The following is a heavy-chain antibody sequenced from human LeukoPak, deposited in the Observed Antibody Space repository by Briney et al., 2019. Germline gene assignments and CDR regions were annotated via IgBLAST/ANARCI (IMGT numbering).Heavy chain of an antibody. CDR3: AAHQGYCSGGGCGPY. V-gene: IGHV3-30*02. CDR1: GFTFSTFG. J-gene: IGHJ4*02. D-gene: IGHD2-15*01. CDR2: IGNDGSNK. Sequence: PGGSLRLSCAASGFTFSTFGMHWVRQAPGKGLEWLAFIGNDGSNKYYLDSVKGRFTISRDNSKNTLYLQMNTLRAEDTAVYHCAAHQGYCSGGGCGPYWGQGTQVTVSS.